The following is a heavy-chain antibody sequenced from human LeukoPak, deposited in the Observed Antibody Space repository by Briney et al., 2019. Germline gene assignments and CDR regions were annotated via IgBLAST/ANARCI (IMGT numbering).Heavy chain of an antibody. Sequence: SETLSLTCTVSGGPISSSSYYWGWIRQPPGKGLEWIGSIYYSGSTYYNPSLKSRVTISVDTSKNQFSLKLSSVTAADTAVYYCARLYSDGSGSYYNRGNNWFDPWGQGTLVTVSS. CDR3: ARLYSDGSGSYYNRGNNWFDP. CDR2: IYYSGST. V-gene: IGHV4-39*01. D-gene: IGHD3-10*01. CDR1: GGPISSSSYY. J-gene: IGHJ5*02.